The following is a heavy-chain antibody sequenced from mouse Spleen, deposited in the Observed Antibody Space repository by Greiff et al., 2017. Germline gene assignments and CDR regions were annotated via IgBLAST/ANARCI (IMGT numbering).Heavy chain of an antibody. V-gene: IGHV14-1*01. CDR3: TTGGGYYSRFDY. Sequence: EVQLQQSGAELVRPGASVKLSCTASGFNIKDYYMHWVKQRPEQGLEWIGRIDPEAGDTEYAPKFKGKATMTADTSSNTTYLQLSSLTSEDTAVYYCTTGGGYYSRFDYWGQGTTLTVSS. D-gene: IGHD2-3*01. CDR2: IDPEAGDT. CDR1: GFNIKDYY. J-gene: IGHJ2*01.